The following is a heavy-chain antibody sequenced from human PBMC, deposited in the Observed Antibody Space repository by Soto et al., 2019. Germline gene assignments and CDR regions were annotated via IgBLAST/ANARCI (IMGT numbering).Heavy chain of an antibody. CDR2: IKSKTDGGTA. D-gene: IGHD3-9*01. CDR1: GLNLSHPW. V-gene: IGHV3-15*01. J-gene: IGHJ4*02. CDR3: TPGIYCDILTGYHIVAY. Sequence: GGSLRLSCAASGLNLSHPWMTWVRQAAGKGLEWVGRIKSKTDGGTADYAAPVKGRFTISRDDSKNTVYLQMNSLKTEDTAVYYCTPGIYCDILTGYHIVAYCRQGTLVTVS.